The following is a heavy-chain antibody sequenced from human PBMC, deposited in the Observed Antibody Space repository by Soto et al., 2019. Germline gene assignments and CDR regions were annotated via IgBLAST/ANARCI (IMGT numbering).Heavy chain of an antibody. CDR1: GYTFSSYA. Sequence: GGSLRLSCAGSGYTFSSYAMSWVRQAPGKGLEWVSSITGSGGGPYYADSVKGRFTISRDNSKNTLYLQINNLRADDTAVYYCAKFFVALAFDFDLWGQGALVTGSS. CDR2: ITGSGGGP. D-gene: IGHD2-15*01. V-gene: IGHV3-23*01. CDR3: AKFFVALAFDFDL. J-gene: IGHJ5*02.